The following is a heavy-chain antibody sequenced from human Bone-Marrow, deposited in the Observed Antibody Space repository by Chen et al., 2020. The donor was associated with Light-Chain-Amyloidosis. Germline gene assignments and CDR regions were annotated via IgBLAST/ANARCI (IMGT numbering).Heavy chain of an antibody. CDR2: ISYDGSNK. D-gene: IGHD3-22*01. V-gene: IGHV3-30*18. CDR1: GFTFSSYG. J-gene: IGHJ3*02. CDR3: AKGAYYDRTPDSFDI. Sequence: QVQLVESGGGVVQPGRSLRLSCAASGFTFSSYGMHWVRQAPGKGLEWVAVISYDGSNKYYADSVKGRFTISRDNSKNTLYLQMNSLRAEDTAVYYCAKGAYYDRTPDSFDIWGQGTMVTVSS.